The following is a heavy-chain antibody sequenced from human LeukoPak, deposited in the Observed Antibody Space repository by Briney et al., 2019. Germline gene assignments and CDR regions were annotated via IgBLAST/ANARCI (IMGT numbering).Heavy chain of an antibody. CDR1: GYTFTSYY. CDR3: ASNYYGSGPFDY. J-gene: IGHJ4*02. D-gene: IGHD3-10*01. Sequence: GASVKVSCKASGYTFTSYYMHWVRQAPGQGLEWMGIINPSGGSTSYAQKFQGRVTMTRDMSTSTVYMELSSLRSEDTAVYYCASNYYGSGPFDYWGQGTLVTVSS. CDR2: INPSGGST. V-gene: IGHV1-46*01.